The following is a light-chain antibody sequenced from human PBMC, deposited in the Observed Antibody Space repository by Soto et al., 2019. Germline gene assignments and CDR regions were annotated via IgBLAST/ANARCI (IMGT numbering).Light chain of an antibody. J-gene: IGLJ1*01. CDR3: SSYTSSSTRV. V-gene: IGLV2-14*01. CDR1: SSDVGGYKY. Sequence: QSVLTQPASVSGSPGQSITISCTGTSSDVGGYKYVSWYQQHPGEAPKLMIYDVSNRPSGVSNRFSGSKSDNTASLTISGLQAEDEAEYYCSSYTSSSTRVFGTGTKVTVL. CDR2: DVS.